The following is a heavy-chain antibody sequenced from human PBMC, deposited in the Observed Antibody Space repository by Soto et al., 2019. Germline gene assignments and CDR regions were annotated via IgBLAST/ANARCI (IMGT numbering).Heavy chain of an antibody. Sequence: EVQLVESGGGLVQPGGSLRVSCAASGFTFSSCGMNWVRQSPGKGLEWVSYISGSGGSTYYADSVKGRFTISRDNSKNTLYLQMNSLRAEDTAVYYCARGLNYYDTSGYPYWGQGTLVTVSS. CDR1: GFTFSSCG. CDR2: ISGSGGST. D-gene: IGHD3-22*01. V-gene: IGHV3-23*04. CDR3: ARGLNYYDTSGYPY. J-gene: IGHJ4*02.